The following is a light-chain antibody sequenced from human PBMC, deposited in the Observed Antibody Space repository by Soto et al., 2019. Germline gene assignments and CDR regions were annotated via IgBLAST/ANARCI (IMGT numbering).Light chain of an antibody. CDR1: QTISSF. J-gene: IGKJ2*01. CDR3: QQSYSTPHT. Sequence: DFQMTQSPSSLSASVGDRVNITCRARQTISSFLNWYQQKPGKAPKLLIYAASSLQSGVPSRFSGSGSGTDFTLTISSLQPEDFATYFCQQSYSTPHTFGQGTKLEIK. CDR2: AAS. V-gene: IGKV1-39*01.